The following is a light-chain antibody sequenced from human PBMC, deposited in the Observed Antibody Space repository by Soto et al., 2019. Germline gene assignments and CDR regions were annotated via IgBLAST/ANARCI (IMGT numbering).Light chain of an antibody. CDR1: SGHSSYA. CDR3: QTWGTGIWV. Sequence: QPVLTQSPSASASLGAAVKLTCTLSSGHSSYAIAWHQQQPEKGARYLMKLNSDGSHSKGDGIPDRFSGSSSGAERYLTISSLRSEDEADYYCQTWGTGIWVFGGGTKLTVL. V-gene: IGLV4-69*01. CDR2: LNSDGSH. J-gene: IGLJ3*02.